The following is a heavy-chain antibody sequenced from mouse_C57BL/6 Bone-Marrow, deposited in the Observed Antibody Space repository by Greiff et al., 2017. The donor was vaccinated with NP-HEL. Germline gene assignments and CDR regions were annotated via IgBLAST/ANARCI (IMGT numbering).Heavy chain of an antibody. CDR2: IDPENGDT. CDR3: TTVITTVY. D-gene: IGHD1-1*01. Sequence: EVQLQESGAELVRPGASVKLSCTASGFNIKDDYMHWVKQRPEQGLEWIGWIDPENGDTEYASKFQGKATITADTSSNTAYLQLSSLTSEDTAVYYCTTVITTVYWGQGTTLTVSS. CDR1: GFNIKDDY. J-gene: IGHJ2*01. V-gene: IGHV14-4*01.